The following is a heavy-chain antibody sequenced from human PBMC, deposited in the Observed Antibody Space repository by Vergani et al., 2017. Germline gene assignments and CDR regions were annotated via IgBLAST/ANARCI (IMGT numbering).Heavy chain of an antibody. CDR3: AGDRASDCSSTSCYPDAFDS. J-gene: IGHJ3*02. CDR1: GGSLSSGGYY. D-gene: IGHD2-2*01. V-gene: IGHV4-31*03. CDR2: IYYSGST. Sequence: QVQLQASGPGLLKPLQTLSLTCTVPGGSLSSGGYYLSWIRQHPGKGLEWVGSIYYSGSTYYNPSLKIRVTISVDTSKNQFSLKLSSVTAADTAVYYCAGDRASDCSSTSCYPDAFDSWGQGTMVTVSS.